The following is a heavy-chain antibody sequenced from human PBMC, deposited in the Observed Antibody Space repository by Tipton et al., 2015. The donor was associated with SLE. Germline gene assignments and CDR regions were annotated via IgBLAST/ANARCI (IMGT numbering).Heavy chain of an antibody. CDR1: GYIFSDYG. Sequence: QSGAEVEKAGASVKVSCKASGYIFSDYGISWVRQAPGQGLEWMGWVNTYTGTTSYGQRFQGRVSLTKDTSTSTAYMELKSLRSDDTAVYYCARDTKAARPGWFDPWGQGTLVTVRS. CDR3: ARDTKAARPGWFDP. V-gene: IGHV1-18*01. J-gene: IGHJ5*02. CDR2: VNTYTGTT. D-gene: IGHD6-6*01.